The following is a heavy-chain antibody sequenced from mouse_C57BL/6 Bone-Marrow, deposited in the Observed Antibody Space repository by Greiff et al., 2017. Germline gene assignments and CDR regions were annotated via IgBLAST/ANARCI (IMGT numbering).Heavy chain of an antibody. J-gene: IGHJ1*03. V-gene: IGHV1-55*01. CDR3: ARPYYSNYWYFDV. D-gene: IGHD2-5*01. Sequence: QVQLKEPGAELVKPGASVKMSCKASGYTFTSYWITWVKQRPGQGLEWIGDIYPGSGSTNYNEKFKSKATLTVDTSSSTAYLQLSSLTSEDSAVYYCARPYYSNYWYFDVWGTGTTVTVSS. CDR1: GYTFTSYW. CDR2: IYPGSGST.